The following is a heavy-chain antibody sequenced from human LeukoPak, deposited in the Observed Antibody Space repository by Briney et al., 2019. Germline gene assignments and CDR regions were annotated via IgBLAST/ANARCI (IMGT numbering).Heavy chain of an antibody. D-gene: IGHD6-6*01. J-gene: IGHJ4*02. CDR1: GFTFSSYA. CDR3: AKRTGSSSYYFDY. Sequence: GGSLRLSCAAAGFTFSSYAISWVRQAPGKGLEWVSAISGIGGSTYYADSVKGRFTISRDNSKNTLYLKMNSLRAADTAVYYCAKRTGSSSYYFDYWGQGTLVTVSS. V-gene: IGHV3-23*01. CDR2: ISGIGGST.